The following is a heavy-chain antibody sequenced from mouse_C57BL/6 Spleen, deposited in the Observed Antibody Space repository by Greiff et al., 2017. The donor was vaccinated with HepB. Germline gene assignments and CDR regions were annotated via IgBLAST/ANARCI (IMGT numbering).Heavy chain of an antibody. V-gene: IGHV1-39*01. Sequence: EVQRVESGPELVKPGASVKISCKASGYSFTDYNMNWVKQSNGKSLEWIGVINPNYGTTSYNQKFKGKATLTVDQSSSTAYMQLNSLPSEDSAVYYFARGGYDCYYKVFAYWGQGTLVTVSA. D-gene: IGHD2-3*01. CDR2: INPNYGTT. J-gene: IGHJ3*01. CDR1: GYSFTDYN. CDR3: ARGGYDCYYKVFAY.